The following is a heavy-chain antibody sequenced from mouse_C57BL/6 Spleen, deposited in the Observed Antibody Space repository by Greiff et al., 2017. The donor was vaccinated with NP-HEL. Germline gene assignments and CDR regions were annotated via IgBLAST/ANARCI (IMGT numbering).Heavy chain of an antibody. Sequence: QVQLKQSGAELVKPGASVKISCKASGYAFSSYWMNWVKQRPGKGLEWIGQIYPGDGDTNYNGKFKGKATLTADKSSSTAYMQLSSLTSEDSAVYFCARDYYDYDRRFAYWGQGTLVTVSA. CDR3: ARDYYDYDRRFAY. CDR2: IYPGDGDT. J-gene: IGHJ3*01. CDR1: GYAFSSYW. D-gene: IGHD2-4*01. V-gene: IGHV1-80*01.